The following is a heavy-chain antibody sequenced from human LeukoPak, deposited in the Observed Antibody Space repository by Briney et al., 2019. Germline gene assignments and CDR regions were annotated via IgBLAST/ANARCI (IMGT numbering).Heavy chain of an antibody. D-gene: IGHD4-23*01. Sequence: GGSLRLSCAASGFTFSDYSMNWVRQAPGKGLEWVSCISSSSSYIYYADSVRGRFTISRDNAKNSLYLQMNSLRAEDTAVYYCARTRGGTMVDYWGQGTLVTVSS. CDR2: ISSSSSYI. CDR3: ARTRGGTMVDY. J-gene: IGHJ4*01. CDR1: GFTFSDYS. V-gene: IGHV3-21*01.